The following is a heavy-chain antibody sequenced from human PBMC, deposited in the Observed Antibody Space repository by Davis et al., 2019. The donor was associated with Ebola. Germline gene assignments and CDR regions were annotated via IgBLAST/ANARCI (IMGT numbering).Heavy chain of an antibody. J-gene: IGHJ6*02. CDR2: IKSKTDGGTT. V-gene: IGHV3-15*01. CDR3: TTKVVAATYYYYYGMDV. D-gene: IGHD2-15*01. CDR1: GFTFSNAW. Sequence: GESLKISCAASGFTFSNAWMSWVRQAPGKGLEWVGRIKSKTDGGTTDYAAPVKGRFTISRDDSKNTLYLQMNSLKTEDTAVYYCTTKVVAATYYYYYGMDVWGQGTTVTVSS.